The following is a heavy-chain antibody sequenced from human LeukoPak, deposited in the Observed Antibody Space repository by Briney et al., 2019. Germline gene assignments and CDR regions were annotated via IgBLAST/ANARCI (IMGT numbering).Heavy chain of an antibody. V-gene: IGHV3-48*01. J-gene: IGHJ4*02. D-gene: IGHD1-26*01. Sequence: GGSLRLSCAASGFTFSRYHMNWVRQAPGKGLEWVSYISIISTTIYYADSVKGRFTISRDDANNSVYLQMNSLRVEDTAVYYCARTYEWDLEHWGRETGVPVSS. CDR3: ARTYEWDLEH. CDR2: ISIISTTI. CDR1: GFTFSRYH.